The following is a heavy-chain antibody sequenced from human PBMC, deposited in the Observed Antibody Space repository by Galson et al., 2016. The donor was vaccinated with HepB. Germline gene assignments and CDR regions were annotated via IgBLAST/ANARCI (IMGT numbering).Heavy chain of an antibody. J-gene: IGHJ4*02. CDR2: ISGSDDAT. Sequence: SLRLSCAASGFTFSSYAMTWVRQAPGKGLEWVSSISGSDDATYYADSVKGRFTSSRDNSNNKLYLQMNSLRAEDTAVYYCGSGLRFLEWLHWGQGTLVTVSS. CDR3: GSGLRFLEWLH. D-gene: IGHD3-3*01. V-gene: IGHV3-23*01. CDR1: GFTFSSYA.